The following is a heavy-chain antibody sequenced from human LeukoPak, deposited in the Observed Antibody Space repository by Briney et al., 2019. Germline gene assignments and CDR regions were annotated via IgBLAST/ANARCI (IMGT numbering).Heavy chain of an antibody. J-gene: IGHJ4*02. Sequence: PSETLSLTCTVSGASIISGNYFWGWVRQPPGKRLEWIGSWHHSGITDYNPSLKSRVTIVADTSKNQFSLKLASVAAADSAVYFGARQYEFWGQRTLVTVSS. CDR2: WHHSGIT. CDR1: GASIISGNYF. V-gene: IGHV4-39*01. D-gene: IGHD3-10*01. CDR3: ARQYEF.